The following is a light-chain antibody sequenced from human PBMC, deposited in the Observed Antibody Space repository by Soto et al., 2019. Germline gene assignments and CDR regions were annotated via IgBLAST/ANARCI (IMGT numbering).Light chain of an antibody. Sequence: EIVLTQSPGTLSLSPGERATLSCRASQSITASYLAWYQQKPGRTPRLLIYGASNRATGIPDRFSGSGSGTDFTPTISRLEPEDFAVYYCQQYGSSGTFGQGTKVDIK. J-gene: IGKJ1*01. V-gene: IGKV3-20*01. CDR2: GAS. CDR1: QSITASY. CDR3: QQYGSSGT.